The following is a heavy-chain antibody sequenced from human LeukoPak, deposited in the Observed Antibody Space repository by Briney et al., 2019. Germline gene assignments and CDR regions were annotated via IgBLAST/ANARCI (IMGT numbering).Heavy chain of an antibody. CDR2: ISYSGST. J-gene: IGHJ4*02. V-gene: IGHV4-59*08. CDR1: GGSISSYY. CDR3: ATHRDGYTYLFDF. Sequence: MASETLSLTCTVSGGSISSYYWNWIRQPPGKGLEWIGSISYSGSTNYNPSLKSRVTISVDTSKNQFSLNLSSVTAADTAVYYCATHRDGYTYLFDFWGRGTLVTVSS. D-gene: IGHD5-24*01.